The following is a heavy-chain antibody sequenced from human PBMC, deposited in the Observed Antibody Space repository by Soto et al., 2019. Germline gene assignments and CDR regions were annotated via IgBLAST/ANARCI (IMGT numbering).Heavy chain of an antibody. V-gene: IGHV3-33*01. CDR3: AREGFYSSSSLRDGNYYYGMDV. CDR2: IWDDGSNR. Sequence: QVQLVESGGGVVQPGRSLRLSCAASGFTFRSYGMHWVRQAPGKGLEWVAVIWDDGSNRYYADSVEGRFTISRDNSKNTLYLQMNSLRAEDTAVYYCAREGFYSSSSLRDGNYYYGMDVWGQGTTVTVSS. CDR1: GFTFRSYG. D-gene: IGHD6-6*01. J-gene: IGHJ6*02.